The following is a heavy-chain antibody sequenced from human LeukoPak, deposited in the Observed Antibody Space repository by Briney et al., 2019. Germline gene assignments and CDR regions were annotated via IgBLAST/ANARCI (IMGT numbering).Heavy chain of an antibody. CDR2: ISWNSGSI. J-gene: IGHJ4*02. Sequence: PGRSLRLSCAASGFTFDDYAMHWVRHAPGKGLEWVSGISWNSGSIGYADSVKGRFTISRDNAKNSLYLQMNSLRVEDTATYYCAGEPRQLAYWGQGTLVTVSS. CDR3: AGEPRQLAY. CDR1: GFTFDDYA. V-gene: IGHV3-9*01. D-gene: IGHD6-6*01.